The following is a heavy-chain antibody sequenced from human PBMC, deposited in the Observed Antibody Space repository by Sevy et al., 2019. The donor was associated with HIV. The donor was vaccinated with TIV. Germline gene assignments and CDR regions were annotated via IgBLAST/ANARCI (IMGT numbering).Heavy chain of an antibody. CDR2: IWYDGSNK. CDR1: GFSFSNYG. Sequence: GGSLRLSCAASGFSFSNYGMHWVRQAPGKGLEWVAVIWYDGSNKYYADSVKGRFTISRDNFKNTLYLQMHSLRAEDTAVYYCARDGIVIVPAAVAVTGYFDYWGQRTLVTVSS. J-gene: IGHJ4*02. CDR3: ARDGIVIVPAAVAVTGYFDY. V-gene: IGHV3-33*01. D-gene: IGHD2-2*01.